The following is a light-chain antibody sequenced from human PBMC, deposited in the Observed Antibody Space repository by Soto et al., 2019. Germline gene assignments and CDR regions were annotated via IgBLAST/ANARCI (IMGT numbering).Light chain of an antibody. J-gene: IGKJ1*01. CDR1: QNVNNR. V-gene: IGKV3-15*01. Sequence: EIVMTQSPPMLSVSPGERATLSCRASQNVNNRLAWYQQKAGQPPRLLIYGASTRATGIPARFSGSGSGTKFTLTISSLQSEDFAVYYCQHFNSWPLLFGQGTKV. CDR3: QHFNSWPLL. CDR2: GAS.